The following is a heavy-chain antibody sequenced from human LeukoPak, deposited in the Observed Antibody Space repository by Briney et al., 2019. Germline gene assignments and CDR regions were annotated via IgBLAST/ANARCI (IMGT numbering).Heavy chain of an antibody. D-gene: IGHD6-19*01. J-gene: IGHJ5*02. V-gene: IGHV1-18*01. CDR1: GYTFTERG. CDR2: ISATSGDT. CDR3: GKGSTGWSRDP. Sequence: VASVKVSCKASGYTFTERGISWMRHVPGQGLEWMGWISATSGDTYYAQNFQDRVTMTTDASTSTAYMELRDLTPDDTAVYYCGKGSTGWSRDPWGQGTLVTVSS.